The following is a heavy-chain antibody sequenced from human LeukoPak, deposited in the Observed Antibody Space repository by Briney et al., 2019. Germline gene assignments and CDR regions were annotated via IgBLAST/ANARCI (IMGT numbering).Heavy chain of an antibody. V-gene: IGHV3-74*01. CDR3: PSFSWRTGGVQFDP. CDR1: GFTFSNYW. D-gene: IGHD2-8*02. J-gene: IGHJ5*02. Sequence: GGSLRLSCAASGFTFSNYWALWVRQAPGKGLVWVSRISGDGRITNYADSVKGRFTISRDNAKNTLYLQMSNLRAEDTAVYYCPSFSWRTGGVQFDPWGQGALVTVSS. CDR2: ISGDGRIT.